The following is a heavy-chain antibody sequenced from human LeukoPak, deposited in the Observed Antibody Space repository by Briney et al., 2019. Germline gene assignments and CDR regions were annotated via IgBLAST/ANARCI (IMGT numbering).Heavy chain of an antibody. J-gene: IGHJ4*02. V-gene: IGHV3-33*06. CDR3: AKVGDGDYYLDY. CDR1: GFTFRSYG. CDR2: IWYDGSNQ. D-gene: IGHD4-17*01. Sequence: GGPLRLSCAASGFTFRSYGMHWVRQAPGKGLEWVAVIWYDGSNQYYTDSVKGRFTISRDNSKNTLYLQMNSLRAEDTAMYYCAKVGDGDYYLDYWGQGTLVTVSS.